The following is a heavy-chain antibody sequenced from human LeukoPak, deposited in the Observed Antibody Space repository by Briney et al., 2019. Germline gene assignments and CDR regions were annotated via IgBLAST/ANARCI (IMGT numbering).Heavy chain of an antibody. CDR2: INTDGSST. Sequence: GSLRLSCAASGFTFRSYWMHWVRQAPGKGLVWISRINTDGSSTDYADSVKGRFTISRDNTKNTLYLQMNSLRAEDTAVYYCARWDSSGYYSLDYWGQGTLVTVSS. CDR1: GFTFRSYW. V-gene: IGHV3-74*01. D-gene: IGHD3-22*01. J-gene: IGHJ4*02. CDR3: ARWDSSGYYSLDY.